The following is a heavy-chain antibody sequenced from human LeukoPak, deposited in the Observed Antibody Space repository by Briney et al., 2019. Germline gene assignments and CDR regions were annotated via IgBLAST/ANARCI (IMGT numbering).Heavy chain of an antibody. CDR1: GGSISSSGYY. J-gene: IGHJ4*02. CDR2: IYYSGST. CDR3: ARTRITMIVGLASRFDY. D-gene: IGHD3-22*01. Sequence: PSETLSLTCTVSGGSISSSGYYWGWIRQPPGKGLEWIGSIYYSGSTYYNPSLKSRVTISVDTSKNQFSLKLSSVTAADTAVYYCARTRITMIVGLASRFDYWGQGTLVTVSS. V-gene: IGHV4-39*01.